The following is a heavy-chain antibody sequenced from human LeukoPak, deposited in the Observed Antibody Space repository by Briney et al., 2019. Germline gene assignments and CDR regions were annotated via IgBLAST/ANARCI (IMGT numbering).Heavy chain of an antibody. CDR2: INPKSGGT. D-gene: IGHD6-13*01. Sequence: ASVKVSCKASGYTFTSYAMNWVRQAPGQGLECLGWINPKSGGTDYAQQFQGRVTMTRDTSSSTDYLEVRSLRSDDTAVYYCARGAEAETSPLDFWGQGTPVTVSS. CDR3: ARGAEAETSPLDF. J-gene: IGHJ4*02. V-gene: IGHV1-2*02. CDR1: GYTFTSYA.